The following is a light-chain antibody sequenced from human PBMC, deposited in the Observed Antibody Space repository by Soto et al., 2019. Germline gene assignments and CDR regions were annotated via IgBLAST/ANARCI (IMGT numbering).Light chain of an antibody. CDR2: GIS. Sequence: EMVMTQSPAILSVSPGESATLSCRASQSVNSNYLAWYQQHPGQPPRLLIYGISTRATGIPARFSGSGSGTEFSLTISSLQSEDFAVYYCQQFYSTLTFGPGTRVDIK. CDR3: QQFYSTLT. CDR1: QSVNSN. V-gene: IGKV3-15*01. J-gene: IGKJ3*01.